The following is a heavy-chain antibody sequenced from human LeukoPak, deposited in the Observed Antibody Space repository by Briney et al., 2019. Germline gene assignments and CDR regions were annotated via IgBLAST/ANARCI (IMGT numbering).Heavy chain of an antibody. CDR3: AKDRLSSGYYYFDY. D-gene: IGHD3-22*01. V-gene: IGHV3-23*01. CDR1: GFTFSSYA. J-gene: IGHJ4*02. CDR2: ISGSGGST. Sequence: GGSLRLSCAASGFTFSSYAMSWVRQAPGKGLEWVSAISGSGGSTYYADSVKGRFTISRDNSKNTLYLQMNSLRAEDTALYYCAKDRLSSGYYYFDYWGQGTLVTVSS.